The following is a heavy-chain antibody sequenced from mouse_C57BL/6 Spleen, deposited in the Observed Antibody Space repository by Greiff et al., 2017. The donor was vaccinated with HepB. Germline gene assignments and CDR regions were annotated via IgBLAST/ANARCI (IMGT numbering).Heavy chain of an antibody. CDR3: TRERYYGSSYDY. D-gene: IGHD1-1*01. J-gene: IGHJ2*01. V-gene: IGHV5-9-1*02. CDR2: ISSGGDYI. Sequence: EVQLVESGAGLVKPGGSLKLSCAASGFTFSSYAMSWVRQTPEKRLEWVAYISSGGDYIYYADTVKGRFTISRDNARNTLYLQMSSLKSEDTAMYYCTRERYYGSSYDYWGQGTTLTVSS. CDR1: GFTFSSYA.